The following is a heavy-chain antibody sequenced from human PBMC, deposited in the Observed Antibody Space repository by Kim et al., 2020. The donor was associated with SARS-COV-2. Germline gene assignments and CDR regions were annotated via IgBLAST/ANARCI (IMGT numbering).Heavy chain of an antibody. V-gene: IGHV4-34*01. Sequence: SETLSLTCAVYGGSFSGYYWSWIRQPPGKGLEWIGEINHSGSTNYNPSLKSRVTISVDTSKNQFSLKLISVTAADTAVYYCARGFLIRQAAGYSSSWYGNWFDPWGQGTLVTVSS. J-gene: IGHJ5*02. CDR2: INHSGST. CDR3: ARGFLIRQAAGYSSSWYGNWFDP. D-gene: IGHD6-13*01. CDR1: GGSFSGYY.